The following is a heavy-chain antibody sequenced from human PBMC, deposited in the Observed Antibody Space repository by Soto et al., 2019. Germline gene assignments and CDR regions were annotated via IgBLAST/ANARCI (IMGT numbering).Heavy chain of an antibody. V-gene: IGHV3-7*03. CDR2: IPQDGVDG. CDR3: ARDHLILPAHDFFYGSDV. D-gene: IGHD2-21*02. J-gene: IGHJ6*02. Sequence: GGSLRLSCEVSGFTFSMYSMSWVRQSPGKGLEWVAKIPQDGVDGHYADSVKGRFTISRDNGKNSLYLQLNNLRAEDTAVYYCARDHLILPAHDFFYGSDVWGRGATATVSS. CDR1: GFTFSMYS.